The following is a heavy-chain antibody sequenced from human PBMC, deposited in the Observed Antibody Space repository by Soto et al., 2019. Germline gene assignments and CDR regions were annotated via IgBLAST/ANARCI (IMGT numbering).Heavy chain of an antibody. CDR3: AKDRRAGGNSAFYFDF. CDR2: ISATAGGT. D-gene: IGHD3-16*01. Sequence: GGSLRLSCEPSGFKFSDYAMSWVRQAPGKGLELVSLISATAGGTSYADYVKGRFTISRDNSHNTLLPIEDILPTQDTNVYYCAKDRRAGGNSAFYFDFWGHGAQVTVSS. V-gene: IGHV3-23*01. J-gene: IGHJ4*03. CDR1: GFKFSDYA.